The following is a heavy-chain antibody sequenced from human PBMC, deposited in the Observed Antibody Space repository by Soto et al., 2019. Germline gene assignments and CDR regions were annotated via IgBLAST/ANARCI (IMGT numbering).Heavy chain of an antibody. D-gene: IGHD6-13*01. Sequence: PSETLSLTCTVSGGSISSSSYYWGWIRQPPGKGLEWIGSIYYSGSTYYNPSLKSRVTISVDTSKNQFSLKLSSVTAADTAVYYCASATRIAAAGPSYGMDVWGQGTTVT. CDR3: ASATRIAAAGPSYGMDV. CDR1: GGSISSSSYY. V-gene: IGHV4-39*01. CDR2: IYYSGST. J-gene: IGHJ6*02.